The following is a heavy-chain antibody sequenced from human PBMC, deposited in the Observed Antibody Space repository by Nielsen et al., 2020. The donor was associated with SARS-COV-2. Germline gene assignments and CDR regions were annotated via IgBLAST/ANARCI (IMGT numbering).Heavy chain of an antibody. D-gene: IGHD6-13*01. Sequence: GESLKISCAASGFTFSSYSMNWVRQAPGKGLEWVSSISSSSSYIYYADSVKGRLTISRDTAKNSLYLQMNSLRAEDTAMYYCAREEEGIDYWGQGTLVTVSS. CDR3: AREEEGIDY. J-gene: IGHJ4*02. CDR1: GFTFSSYS. CDR2: ISSSSSYI. V-gene: IGHV3-21*01.